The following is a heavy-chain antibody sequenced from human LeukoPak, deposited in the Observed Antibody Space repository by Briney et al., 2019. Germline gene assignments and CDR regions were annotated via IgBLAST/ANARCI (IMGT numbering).Heavy chain of an antibody. CDR2: IYYSGST. Sequence: SETLSLTCTVSGGSISSYYWSWIRQPPGKGLEWIGYIYYSGSTNYNPSLKSRVTISVDTSKNQFSLKLSSVTAADTAVYYCARQGFTSSWPPDYWGQGTLVTVSS. V-gene: IGHV4-59*08. CDR3: ARQGFTSSWPPDY. CDR1: GGSISSYY. D-gene: IGHD6-13*01. J-gene: IGHJ4*02.